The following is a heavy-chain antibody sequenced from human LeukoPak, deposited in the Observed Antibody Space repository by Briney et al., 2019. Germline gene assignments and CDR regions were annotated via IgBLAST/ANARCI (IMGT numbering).Heavy chain of an antibody. V-gene: IGHV3-30*18. D-gene: IGHD6-13*01. CDR3: AKRAAPADAYFDY. CDR1: GFTFTTND. J-gene: IGHJ4*02. Sequence: PGGSLRLSCAASGFTFTTNDMFWVRQAPGKGLEWVAVISSDVNHKYYGDSVKGRFTISRDNTKNTVYLQMNSLIPEDTAVYYSAKRAAPADAYFDYWGQGTLVTVSS. CDR2: ISSDVNHK.